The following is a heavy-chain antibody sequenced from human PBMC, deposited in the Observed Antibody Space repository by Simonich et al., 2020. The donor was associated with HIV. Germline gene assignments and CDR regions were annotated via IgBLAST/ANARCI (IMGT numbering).Heavy chain of an antibody. CDR3: ARLERGIDAFDI. D-gene: IGHD7-27*01. CDR1: GESFSGYY. CDR2: IIHSGST. Sequence: QEQLRQWGAGLLKPSETLSLTCAVYGESFSGYYWTWIRQPPGKGLEWIGEIIHSGSTNYNPSLKSRVTISVDSSKKQFSLKLRSVTAADTAVYYCARLERGIDAFDIWGQGTMVTVSS. V-gene: IGHV4-34*12. J-gene: IGHJ3*02.